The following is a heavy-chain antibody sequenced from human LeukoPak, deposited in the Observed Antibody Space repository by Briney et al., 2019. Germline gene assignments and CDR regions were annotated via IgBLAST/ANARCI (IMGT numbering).Heavy chain of an antibody. D-gene: IGHD6-19*01. V-gene: IGHV5-51*01. CDR3: ARVADVSPGLGTFDY. J-gene: IGHJ4*02. CDR2: IYPGDSDT. CDR1: GYTFSNYW. Sequence: GESLKISCKGSGYTFSNYWIGWVRQMPGKGLEWMGIIYPGDSDTRYSPSFQGQVTISADKSITTAYLQWSSLKASDTAMYYCARVADVSPGLGTFDYWGQGTLVTVSS.